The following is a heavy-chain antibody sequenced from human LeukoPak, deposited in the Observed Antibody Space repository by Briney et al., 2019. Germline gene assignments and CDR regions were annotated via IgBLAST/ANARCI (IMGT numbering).Heavy chain of an antibody. D-gene: IGHD6-19*01. Sequence: GGSLRLSCAASGFTFSSSAMSWVRQVPGKGLEWVSGISASSGSTNYADSVRGRFTISRDNSKNTLYLQMNSLRAEDTAVYYCAKDHGYSSGWWTFDIWGQGTMVTVSS. CDR1: GFTFSSSA. CDR3: AKDHGYSSGWWTFDI. V-gene: IGHV3-23*01. J-gene: IGHJ3*02. CDR2: ISASSGST.